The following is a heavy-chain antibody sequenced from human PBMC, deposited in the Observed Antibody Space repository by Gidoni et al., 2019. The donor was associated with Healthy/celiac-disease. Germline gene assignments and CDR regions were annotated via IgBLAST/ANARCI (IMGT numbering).Heavy chain of an antibody. CDR2: ISSSSSYI. V-gene: IGHV3-21*01. CDR3: ARDLSQYFDY. CDR1: GFTFSSYS. Sequence: EVQLVESGGGLVKPGGSMRLSCAASGFTFSSYSMNWVRQAPGKGLEWVSSISSSSSYIYYADSVKGRFTISRDNAKNSLYLQMNSLRAEDTAVYYCARDLSQYFDYWGQGTLVTVSS. J-gene: IGHJ4*02.